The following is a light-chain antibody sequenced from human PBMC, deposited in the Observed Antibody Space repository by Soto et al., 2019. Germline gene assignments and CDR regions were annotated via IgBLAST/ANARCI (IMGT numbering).Light chain of an antibody. CDR2: YDS. J-gene: IGLJ1*01. Sequence: SYELTQPPSVAVAPEKTARLTCGGDNIGSKRVHWYRQKPGQAPVLVIYYDSDRPSGIPERFSGSNSGNTATLTINRVEAGDEADYYCQVWDITTDHYVFGTGTKLTVL. CDR3: QVWDITTDHYV. V-gene: IGLV3-21*04. CDR1: NIGSKR.